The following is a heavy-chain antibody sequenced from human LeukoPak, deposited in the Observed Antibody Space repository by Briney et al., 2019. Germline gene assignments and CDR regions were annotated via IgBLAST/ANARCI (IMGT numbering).Heavy chain of an antibody. J-gene: IGHJ4*02. CDR3: AKDILPETSALDY. CDR2: ISYDGSNK. Sequence: SCKASGYTFTTYAIHWVRQAPGKGLEWVAVISYDGSNKYIADSVKGRFTISRDNAKNSLYLQMNSLRAEDTALYYCAKDILPETSALDYWGQGTLVTVSS. D-gene: IGHD3-9*01. V-gene: IGHV3-30-3*02. CDR1: GYTFTTYA.